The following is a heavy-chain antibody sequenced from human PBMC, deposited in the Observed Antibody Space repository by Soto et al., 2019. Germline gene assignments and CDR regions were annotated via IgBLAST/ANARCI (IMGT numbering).Heavy chain of an antibody. CDR2: INHSGST. D-gene: IGHD3-10*01. J-gene: IGHJ6*02. CDR3: ASSGYHYYGLDV. Sequence: SETLSLTCAVYGGSFSGYYWSWIRQPPGKGLEWIGEINHSGSTNYNPSLKSRVTISVDTSKNQFSLKLSSVTAADTAVYYCASSGYHYYGLDVWGQGTTVTVSS. CDR1: GGSFSGYY. V-gene: IGHV4-34*01.